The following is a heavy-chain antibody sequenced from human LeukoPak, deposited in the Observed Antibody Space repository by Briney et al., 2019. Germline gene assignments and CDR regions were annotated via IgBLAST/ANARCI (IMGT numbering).Heavy chain of an antibody. Sequence: GGSLRLSCAASGFTFSSYSMNWVRQAPGKGLEWVSSISSSSSYIYYADSVKGRFTISRDNAKNSLYLQMNSLRAEDTAVCYCARDFTGYSSGWEAFDIWGQGTMVTVSS. D-gene: IGHD6-19*01. CDR2: ISSSSSYI. CDR1: GFTFSSYS. V-gene: IGHV3-21*01. CDR3: ARDFTGYSSGWEAFDI. J-gene: IGHJ3*02.